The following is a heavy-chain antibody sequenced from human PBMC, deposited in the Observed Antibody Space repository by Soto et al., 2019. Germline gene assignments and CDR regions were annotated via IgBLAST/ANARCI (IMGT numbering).Heavy chain of an antibody. V-gene: IGHV1-3*01. J-gene: IGHJ5*02. Sequence: ASVKVSCKASGYTFTSYAMHWVRQAPGQRLEWMGWINAGNGNTKYSQKFQGRVTITRDTSASTAYMELSSLRSEDTAVYYCARQYCSGGSCYLQNNWFDPWGQGTLVTVSS. CDR2: INAGNGNT. CDR3: ARQYCSGGSCYLQNNWFDP. D-gene: IGHD2-15*01. CDR1: GYTFTSYA.